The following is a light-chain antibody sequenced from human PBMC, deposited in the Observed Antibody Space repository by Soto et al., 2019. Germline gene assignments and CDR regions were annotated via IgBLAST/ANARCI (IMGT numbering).Light chain of an antibody. CDR1: QSISSW. V-gene: IGKV1-5*01. CDR2: DAS. Sequence: DIQMTQSPPTLSASVGDRVTITCRASQSISSWLAWSQQKPGKAPKLLIYDASSLESGDPSRFSGSGSGTAFTRTISSLQPEDFATYHCQQYNSYPYTFGQGTNLELK. J-gene: IGKJ2*01. CDR3: QQYNSYPYT.